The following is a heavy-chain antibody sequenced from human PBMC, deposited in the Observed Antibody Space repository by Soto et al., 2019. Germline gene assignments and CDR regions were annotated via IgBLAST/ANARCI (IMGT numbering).Heavy chain of an antibody. Sequence: QIQLVQSGTEGGEPGASVKVSCQASGYTFTSYGIIWVRQAPGQGLELMGWISGYNNNKNYAQKYQARVTMTTDTSTRTAYMELRSLRSDDTAVYYCARVGAIAPAEGDYWGQGTLVTVSS. CDR1: GYTFTSYG. V-gene: IGHV1-18*01. J-gene: IGHJ4*02. D-gene: IGHD6-13*01. CDR2: ISGYNNNK. CDR3: ARVGAIAPAEGDY.